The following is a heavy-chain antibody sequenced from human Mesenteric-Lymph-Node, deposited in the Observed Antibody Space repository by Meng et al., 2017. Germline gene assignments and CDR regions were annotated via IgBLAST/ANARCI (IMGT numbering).Heavy chain of an antibody. CDR3: AKDCDGGSSRNFDY. Sequence: GGSLRLSCAASGFTFNTYAMTWVRQAPGKGLEWVSVIGSDGSNRKYADSVKGRFTISRDNSKNTLYLQMDSLRAEDTAIYYCAKDCDGGSSRNFDYWGVGTLVTVSS. CDR2: IGSDGSNR. CDR1: GFTFNTYA. J-gene: IGHJ4*02. D-gene: IGHD2-21*01. V-gene: IGHV3-23*01.